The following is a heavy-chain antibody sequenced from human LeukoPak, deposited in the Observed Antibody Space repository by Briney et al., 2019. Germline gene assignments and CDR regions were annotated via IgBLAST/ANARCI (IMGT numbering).Heavy chain of an antibody. Sequence: GASVKVSCKASGYTFTGYYMHWVRQAPGQGLEWMGWINPNSGGTNYAQKFQGGVTMTRDTSISTAYMELSRLRSDDTAVYYCARDLYRENWFDPWGQGTLVTVSS. CDR3: ARDLYRENWFDP. CDR1: GYTFTGYY. CDR2: INPNSGGT. V-gene: IGHV1-2*02. J-gene: IGHJ5*02. D-gene: IGHD1-26*01.